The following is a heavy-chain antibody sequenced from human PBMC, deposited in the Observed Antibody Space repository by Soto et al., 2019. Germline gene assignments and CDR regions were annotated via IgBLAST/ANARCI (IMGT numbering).Heavy chain of an antibody. J-gene: IGHJ4*02. D-gene: IGHD6-19*01. CDR2: ISYDGSNK. CDR3: ASIRSGWYYFDY. Sequence: QVQLVESGGGVVQPGRSLRLSCAASGFTFRSYAMHWVRQAPGKGLEWVAVISYDGSNKYYADSVKGRFTISRDNSKNTLYLQMNSLRAEDTAGYYCASIRSGWYYFDYWVQGTLVTVSS. V-gene: IGHV3-30-3*01. CDR1: GFTFRSYA.